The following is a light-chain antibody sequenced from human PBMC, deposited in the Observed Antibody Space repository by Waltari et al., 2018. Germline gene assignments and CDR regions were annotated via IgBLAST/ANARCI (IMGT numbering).Light chain of an antibody. V-gene: IGLV2-14*01. CDR3: SSQSSNDVVL. CDR1: SNDVGGYNP. J-gene: IGLJ2*01. CDR2: DVS. Sequence: QSALTQPASVSGSPGQSVTIFGAGTSNDVGGYNPVSWYQAHPGQAPRVIIYDVSDRPSGVSDRFSGSKSGNTASLTISGLQAEDEADYYCSSQSSNDVVLFGGGTKLTVL.